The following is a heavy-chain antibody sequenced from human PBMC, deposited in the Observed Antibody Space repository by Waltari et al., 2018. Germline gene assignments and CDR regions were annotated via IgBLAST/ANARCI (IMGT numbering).Heavy chain of an antibody. J-gene: IGHJ4*02. D-gene: IGHD1-26*01. CDR3: ARDPGGRYYFDY. Sequence: EVQLVESGGGLIQPGGSLRLSCAASGFTVSSTYMSWVRQAPGKGLEWVSFIYSGGNTYYADSVKGRFTISRDNSKNTLYLQMNSRRADDTAVYYCARDPGGRYYFDYWGQGSLVTVSS. CDR1: GFTVSSTY. V-gene: IGHV3-53*01. CDR2: IYSGGNT.